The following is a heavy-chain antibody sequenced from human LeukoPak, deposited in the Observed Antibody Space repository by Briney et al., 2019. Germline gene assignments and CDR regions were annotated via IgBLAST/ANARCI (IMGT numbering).Heavy chain of an antibody. V-gene: IGHV3-23*01. CDR1: GFTFANYA. CDR3: VKESPYPGGSTARIYYFDN. D-gene: IGHD2-2*01. CDR2: ITPAGTT. Sequence: GGSLRLSCAASGFTFANYAMSWVRQAPGKGLEWVSAITPAGTTFYADIVKGRFSVSRDDSKNTLSLQMNRLRAEDTAVYYCVKESPYPGGSTARIYYFDNWGQGTLVTVSS. J-gene: IGHJ4*02.